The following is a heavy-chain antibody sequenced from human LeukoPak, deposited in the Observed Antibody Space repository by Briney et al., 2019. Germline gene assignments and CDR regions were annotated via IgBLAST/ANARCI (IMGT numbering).Heavy chain of an antibody. J-gene: IGHJ4*02. V-gene: IGHV1-46*01. CDR2: IDPSGGST. D-gene: IGHD6-13*01. CDR3: ARTASKQHAFDY. CDR1: GYTFTSYY. Sequence: ASVKVSCKASGYTFTSYYMHWVRQAPGQGLEWMGIIDPSGGSTSYAQKFQGRVTMTRDTSTSTVYMELSSLRSEDTAVYYCARTASKQHAFDYWGQGTLVTVSS.